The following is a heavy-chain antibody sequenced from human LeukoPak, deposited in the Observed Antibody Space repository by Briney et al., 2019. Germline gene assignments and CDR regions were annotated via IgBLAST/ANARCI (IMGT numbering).Heavy chain of an antibody. CDR3: ATGYLVTAGLMDV. J-gene: IGHJ6*02. D-gene: IGHD6-13*01. V-gene: IGHV1-69*04. Sequence: ASVKVSCKASGGTFSSYAISWVRQAPGQGLEWMGRIIPILGIANYAQKFQGRVTITADKSTDTAYMELSSLRSEDTAVYYCATGYLVTAGLMDVWGQGTTVTVSS. CDR1: GGTFSSYA. CDR2: IIPILGIA.